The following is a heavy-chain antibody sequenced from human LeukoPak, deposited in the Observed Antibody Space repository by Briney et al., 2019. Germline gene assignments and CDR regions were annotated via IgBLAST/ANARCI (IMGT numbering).Heavy chain of an antibody. J-gene: IGHJ4*02. D-gene: IGHD6-6*01. CDR3: VGIAARPY. CDR1: GGSISSYY. V-gene: IGHV4-59*12. Sequence: SETLSLTCTVSGGSISSYYWSWIRQPPGKGLEWIGYIYYSGSTNYNPSLKSRVTISVDTSRNQFSLKLSSVTAADTAVYYCVGIAARPYWGQGTLVTVSS. CDR2: IYYSGST.